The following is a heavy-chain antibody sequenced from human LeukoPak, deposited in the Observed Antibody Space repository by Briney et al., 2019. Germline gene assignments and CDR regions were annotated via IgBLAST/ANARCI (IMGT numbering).Heavy chain of an antibody. D-gene: IGHD6-19*01. Sequence: PSETLSLTCTVSGGSINNYYWSWIRQPPGKGLEWIGYIYYSGRTNYNPSLKSRVTISVDTSKNQFSLSLSSVTAADTAVYYCARHPTGGYTSGWYGYYYHGMDVWGQGTTVTVYS. CDR3: ARHPTGGYTSGWYGYYYHGMDV. CDR1: GGSINNYY. V-gene: IGHV4-59*08. CDR2: IYYSGRT. J-gene: IGHJ6*02.